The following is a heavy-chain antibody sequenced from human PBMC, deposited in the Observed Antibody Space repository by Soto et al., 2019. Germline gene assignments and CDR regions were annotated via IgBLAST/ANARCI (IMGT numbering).Heavy chain of an antibody. CDR3: ARDLGSEQWFFDS. J-gene: IGHJ4*02. CDR2: ISNSGST. D-gene: IGHD6-19*01. Sequence: SETLSLTCTVSGGSISSSDYYWSWIRQHPGKGLEWIGYISNSGSTYPNPSLESRVTISLDTSKNQFSLRLTSLTAADTAVYYCARDLGSEQWFFDSWGQGTLVTVPS. CDR1: GGSISSSDYY. V-gene: IGHV4-31*03.